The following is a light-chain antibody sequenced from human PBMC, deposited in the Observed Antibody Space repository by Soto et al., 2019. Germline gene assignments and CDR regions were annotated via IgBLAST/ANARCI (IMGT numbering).Light chain of an antibody. Sequence: ENVLTQSPATLSLSPGERATLSCRASQSASNYLAWYQQKPGQAPRLLIYDASNRASGVPPRFSGSGSGTDFTLSISSIEPEDFAVYYCQQRSNWPPITFGQGTRLEIK. J-gene: IGKJ5*01. V-gene: IGKV3-11*01. CDR1: QSASNY. CDR2: DAS. CDR3: QQRSNWPPIT.